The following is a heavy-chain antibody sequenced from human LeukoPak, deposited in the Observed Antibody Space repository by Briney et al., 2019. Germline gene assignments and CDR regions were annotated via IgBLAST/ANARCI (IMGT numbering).Heavy chain of an antibody. J-gene: IGHJ3*02. D-gene: IGHD3-10*01. CDR3: ARDRVEDVDGDAFDI. Sequence: SETLSLTCTVSGGSINSGTYYWSWIRQPAGKGLEWIGRIYTSGSTNYNPSLKSRVTMSVDTSKNQFSLKLSSVTAADTAVYYCARDRVEDVDGDAFDIWGQGSMVTVSS. CDR1: GGSINSGTYY. CDR2: IYTSGST. V-gene: IGHV4-61*02.